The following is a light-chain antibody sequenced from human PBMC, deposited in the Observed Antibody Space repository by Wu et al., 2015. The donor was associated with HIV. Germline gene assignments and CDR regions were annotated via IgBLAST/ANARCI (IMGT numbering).Light chain of an antibody. CDR2: LAS. Sequence: DIQMTQSPSSLSASVGDKVTITCRASQGINSFLAWYQQKPGKAPQLLIYLASTLKSGVPSRFSGSGSGTDFTLTISSLQPEDVATYYCQKYNSAPRTFGQGTKVEIK. J-gene: IGKJ1*01. CDR3: QKYNSAPRT. CDR1: QGINSF. V-gene: IGKV1-27*01.